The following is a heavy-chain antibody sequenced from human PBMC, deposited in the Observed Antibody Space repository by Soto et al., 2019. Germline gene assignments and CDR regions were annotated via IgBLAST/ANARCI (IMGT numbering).Heavy chain of an antibody. V-gene: IGHV1-69*13. CDR1: GGTFSSYA. CDR2: IIPIFGTA. J-gene: IGHJ5*02. D-gene: IGHD3-10*01. Sequence: ASVKVSCKASGGTFSSYAISWVRQAPGQGLEWMGGIIPIFGTANYAQKFQGRVTITADESTSTAYMELSSLRSEDTAVYYCARATQLITMVRGVISWFDPWRQGTLVTVSS. CDR3: ARATQLITMVRGVISWFDP.